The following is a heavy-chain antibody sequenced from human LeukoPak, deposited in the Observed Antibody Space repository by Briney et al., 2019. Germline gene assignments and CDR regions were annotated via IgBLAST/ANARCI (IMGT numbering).Heavy chain of an antibody. J-gene: IGHJ5*02. CDR2: IRYDGSDK. CDR1: GFNFSNYD. V-gene: IGHV3-30*02. Sequence: PGGSLRLSCAASGFNFSNYDMHWVRQAPGKGLEWVAFIRYDGSDKYYADSVKGRFTISRDNSKNTLYLQMNSLRTDDTAVYHCAKGDTSWGQGNLVTASS. D-gene: IGHD2-21*02. CDR3: AKGDTS.